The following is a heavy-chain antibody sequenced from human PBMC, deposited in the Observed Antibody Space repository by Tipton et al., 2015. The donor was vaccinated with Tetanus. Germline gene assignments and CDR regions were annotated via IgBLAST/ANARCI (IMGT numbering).Heavy chain of an antibody. J-gene: IGHJ6*02. CDR2: VFHSGST. CDR1: GGPINSVNYY. D-gene: IGHD4-11*01. V-gene: IGHV4-61*01. CDR3: ARDSNFYSYSYKGMDV. Sequence: TLSLTCTVSGGPINSVNYYWSWIRQPPGKGLGWIGYVFHSGSTKYNPSLKSRVTISVDTSKNQFSLKLRSVTAADTAVYYCARDSNFYSYSYKGMDVWGQGTTVTVSS.